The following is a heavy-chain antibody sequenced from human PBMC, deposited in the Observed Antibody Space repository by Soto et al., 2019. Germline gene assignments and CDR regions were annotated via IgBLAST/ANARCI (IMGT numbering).Heavy chain of an antibody. J-gene: IGHJ4*02. CDR2: ISGSSHDT. CDR3: VRDAGIASD. CDR1: GFSFSGHY. Sequence: QVQVVESGGDLVRPGGSLTLSCAASGFSFSGHYMNWIRQSPGKGLEWISYISGSSHDTNYADSVRGRFTISRDNAKNSLYLEMNSLRDDDTAVYYCVRDAGIASDWGQGTLVTVSS. V-gene: IGHV3-11*05.